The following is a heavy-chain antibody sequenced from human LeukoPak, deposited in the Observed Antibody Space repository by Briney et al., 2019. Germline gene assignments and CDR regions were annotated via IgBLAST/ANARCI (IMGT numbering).Heavy chain of an antibody. CDR1: GGSISSYY. J-gene: IGHJ3*02. D-gene: IGHD6-13*01. V-gene: IGHV4-59*01. Sequence: TASETLSLTCTVSGGSISSYYWSWIRQPPGKGLEWIGHIYHSGSTNYNPSLKSRVTISVDTSKNQFSLKLSSVTAADTAVYYCARTPQQLVHAFDIWGQGTMVTVSS. CDR3: ARTPQQLVHAFDI. CDR2: IYHSGST.